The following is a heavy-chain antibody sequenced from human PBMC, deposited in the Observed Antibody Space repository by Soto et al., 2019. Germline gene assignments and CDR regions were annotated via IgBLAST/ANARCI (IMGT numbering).Heavy chain of an antibody. CDR2: TTSDSSTI. V-gene: IGHV3-48*02. CDR3: GRVGWGVYGMDV. CDR1: GFSFSTYS. D-gene: IGHD6-19*01. Sequence: GSLRLSCAASGFSFSTYSINWARQAPGKGLAWFSYTTSDSSTISYADSVKGRFTVSRANAKNSLYLQMNGLRDEGTAVYYCGRVGWGVYGMDVWGQGTSVTVSS. J-gene: IGHJ6*02.